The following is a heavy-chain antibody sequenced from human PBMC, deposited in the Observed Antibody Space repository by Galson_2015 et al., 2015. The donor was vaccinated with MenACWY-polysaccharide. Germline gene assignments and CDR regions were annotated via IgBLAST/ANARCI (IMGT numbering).Heavy chain of an antibody. Sequence: KPTQTLTLTCTFSGFSLSTSGVGGGWSRQPPRKDLEGRALIYWADDKPYSTSLNIRLTITNATTKNQVAYTMTNMDHVATAAYYYGHRRMVRGGSYFDYWGQGTLVTVSS. D-gene: IGHD3-10*01. CDR1: GFSLSTSGVG. J-gene: IGHJ4*02. V-gene: IGHV2-5*02. CDR3: GHRRMVRGGSYFDY. CDR2: IYWADDK.